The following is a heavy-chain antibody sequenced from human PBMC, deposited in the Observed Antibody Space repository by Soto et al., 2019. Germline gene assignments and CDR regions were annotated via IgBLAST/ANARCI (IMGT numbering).Heavy chain of an antibody. CDR3: ARARVAATRTWFDP. CDR1: GYTFTGYY. J-gene: IGHJ5*02. V-gene: IGHV1-2*02. CDR2: MNPNNGDA. Sequence: ASVKVSCKASGYTFTGYYINWVRQAPGQGLEWMGWMNPNNGDAKYAPRFQGRVTMTRDTSTTTAYLELTRLRSDDTATFYCARARVAATRTWFDPWGQGTLVTVS. D-gene: IGHD2-15*01.